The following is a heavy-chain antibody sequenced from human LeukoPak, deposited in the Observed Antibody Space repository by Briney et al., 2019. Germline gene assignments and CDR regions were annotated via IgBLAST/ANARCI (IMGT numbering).Heavy chain of an antibody. V-gene: IGHV3-48*03. J-gene: IGHJ4*02. CDR3: GRASISVVVDY. CDR2: ISSSGSTI. Sequence: GGSLRLSCAASGFTFSEHEMNWVRQAPGKGLEWVSYISSSGSTIFYADSVRDRFTISRDNAQNSVYLQMNSLRAEDAAMYYCGRASISVVVDYWGQGTLVTVSS. D-gene: IGHD6-19*01. CDR1: GFTFSEHE.